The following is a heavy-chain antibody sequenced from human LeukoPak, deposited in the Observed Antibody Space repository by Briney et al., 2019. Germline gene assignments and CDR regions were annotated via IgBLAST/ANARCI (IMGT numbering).Heavy chain of an antibody. J-gene: IGHJ3*02. CDR2: ISATGGTI. Sequence: GGSLRLSCAASGFTLSSNGMNWVRQAPGKGLEWVSYISATGGTIYYADSVKGRFTISRDNAKNSLYLQMNSLRAEDTAVYYCARLSGAPALNAFDIWGQGTMVTVSS. CDR1: GFTLSSNG. D-gene: IGHD4/OR15-4a*01. V-gene: IGHV3-48*04. CDR3: ARLSGAPALNAFDI.